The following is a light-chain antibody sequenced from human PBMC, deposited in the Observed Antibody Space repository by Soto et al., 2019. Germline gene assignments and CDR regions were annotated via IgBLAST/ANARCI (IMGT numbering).Light chain of an antibody. CDR1: QGMSNTY. J-gene: IGKJ1*01. CDR3: QLLGCSSRT. V-gene: IGKV3-20*01. CDR2: GAS. Sequence: TLLTPSPDTLSFPPRERATLSCRASQGMSNTYLAWYQQKPGQAPRLLIYGASFRATGIPDRFPGSGSGTDFTLTITCLEAEDCAVYCSQLLGCSSRTLGEGTRV.